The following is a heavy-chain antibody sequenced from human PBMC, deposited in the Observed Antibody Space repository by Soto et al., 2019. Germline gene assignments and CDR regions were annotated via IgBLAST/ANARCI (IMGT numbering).Heavy chain of an antibody. CDR1: GFTFDDYA. V-gene: IGHV3-23*01. J-gene: IGHJ4*02. D-gene: IGHD5-18*01. Sequence: PGGSLRLSCAASGFTFDDYAMSWVRQAPGKGLEWISSITGNGDKTYYADSVQGRFTISRDNSKNILFLQMNSLSAEDTAIYYCAKDRTYSYGADYWGQGTLVTVSS. CDR3: AKDRTYSYGADY. CDR2: ITGNGDKT.